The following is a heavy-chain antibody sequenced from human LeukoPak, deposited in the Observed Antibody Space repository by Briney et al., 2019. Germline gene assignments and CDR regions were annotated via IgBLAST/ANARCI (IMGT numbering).Heavy chain of an antibody. V-gene: IGHV3-23*01. D-gene: IGHD3-10*01. J-gene: IGHJ5*02. Sequence: GGSLRLSCAASGFTFSSYGMSWVRQAPGKGLEWVSAISGSGGSTYYADSVKGRFTISRDNSKNTLYLQMNSLRAEDTAVYYCAKAFYGSGSYYPNWFDPWGQGTLVTVSS. CDR3: AKAFYGSGSYYPNWFDP. CDR2: ISGSGGST. CDR1: GFTFSSYG.